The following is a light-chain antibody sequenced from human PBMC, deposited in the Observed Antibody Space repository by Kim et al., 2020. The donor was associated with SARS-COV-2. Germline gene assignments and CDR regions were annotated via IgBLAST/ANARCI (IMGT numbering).Light chain of an antibody. Sequence: SPEERAPLSCRARQSVSSSYLAWYQQKPGQAPRLLIYGASSRATGIPDRFSGSGSGTDFTLTISRLEPEDFAVYYCQQYGSSPPYTFGQGTKLEI. CDR3: QQYGSSPPYT. V-gene: IGKV3-20*01. CDR1: QSVSSSY. J-gene: IGKJ2*01. CDR2: GAS.